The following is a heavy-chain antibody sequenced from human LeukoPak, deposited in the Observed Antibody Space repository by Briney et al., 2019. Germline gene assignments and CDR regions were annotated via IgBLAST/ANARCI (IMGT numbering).Heavy chain of an antibody. V-gene: IGHV4-34*01. Sequence: SETLSLTCAVYGGSFSGYYWSWIRQPPGKGLEWIGEINHSGSTNYNPSLKSRVTISVDTSKNQFSLKLSSVTAADTAVYYCARGLPDCSSTSSYSVDYYYYGMDVWGQGTTVTVSS. J-gene: IGHJ6*02. CDR1: GGSFSGYY. D-gene: IGHD2-2*02. CDR3: ARGLPDCSSTSSYSVDYYYYGMDV. CDR2: INHSGST.